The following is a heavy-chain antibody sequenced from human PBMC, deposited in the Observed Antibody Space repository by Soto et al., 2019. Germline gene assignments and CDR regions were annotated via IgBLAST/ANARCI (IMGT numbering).Heavy chain of an antibody. J-gene: IGHJ6*03. V-gene: IGHV1-2*04. CDR2: INPNSGGT. D-gene: IGHD3-10*01. CDR3: ASAYGSGSWDYYYMDV. CDR1: GYTFTGYY. Sequence: GASVKVSCKASGYTFTGYYMHWVRQAPGQGLEWMRWINPNSGGTNYAQKFQGWVTMTRDTSISTAYMELSRLRSDDTAVYYCASAYGSGSWDYYYMDVWGKGTTVTVSS.